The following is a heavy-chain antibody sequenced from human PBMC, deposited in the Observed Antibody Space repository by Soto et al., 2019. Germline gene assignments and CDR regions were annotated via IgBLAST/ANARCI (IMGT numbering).Heavy chain of an antibody. J-gene: IGHJ4*02. D-gene: IGHD3-10*01. V-gene: IGHV3-30-3*01. CDR3: ARGPMVRGVPDY. Sequence: GGSLRLSCVASGFTFSSYAMHWVRQAPAKGLEWVADVFFDGSSKYHADSVKGRFTISRDNSKNTLYLQMNSLRAEDTAVYYCARGPMVRGVPDYWGQGTLVTVPQ. CDR1: GFTFSSYA. CDR2: VFFDGSSK.